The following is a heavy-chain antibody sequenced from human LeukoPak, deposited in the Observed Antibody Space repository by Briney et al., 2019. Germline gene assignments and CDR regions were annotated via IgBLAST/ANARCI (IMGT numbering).Heavy chain of an antibody. J-gene: IGHJ6*03. CDR1: GFTFSSYS. CDR3: ARGLAVYRGSIAVAGTGYYYYYMDV. D-gene: IGHD6-19*01. CDR2: ISSSSSYI. Sequence: GGSLRLSCAASGFTFSSYSMNWVRQAPGKGLEWVSSISSSSSYIYYADSVKGRFTISRDNAKNSLYLQMNSLRAEDTAVYYCARGLAVYRGSIAVAGTGYYYYYMDVWGKGTTVTVSS. V-gene: IGHV3-21*01.